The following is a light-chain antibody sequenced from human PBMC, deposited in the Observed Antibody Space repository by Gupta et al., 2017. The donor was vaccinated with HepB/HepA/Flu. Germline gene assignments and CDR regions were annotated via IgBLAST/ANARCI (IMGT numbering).Light chain of an antibody. CDR2: KNN. CDR3: AAWDDSLNAWV. J-gene: IGLJ3*02. Sequence: QSVLTQPSSASGTPGQRVTFSCSGSSSNIGSNTVNWYQQLPGTAPKLLIYKNNERPSGVPDRFSGSKSGTSASLAISGLQSEDEADYYCAAWDDSLNAWVFGGGTKLTVL. V-gene: IGLV1-44*01. CDR1: SSNIGSNT.